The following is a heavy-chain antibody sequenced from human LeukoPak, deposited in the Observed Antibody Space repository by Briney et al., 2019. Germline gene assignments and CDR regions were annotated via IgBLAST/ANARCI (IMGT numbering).Heavy chain of an antibody. J-gene: IGHJ4*02. CDR1: GFTFSSYA. D-gene: IGHD3-10*01. CDR2: ISSNGGST. V-gene: IGHV3-64D*06. Sequence: GGSLRLSCSASGFTFSSYAMHWVRQAPGKGQEYVSAISSNGGSTYYADSVKGRFTISRDNSKNTLYLQMSSLRAEDTAVYYCVKDLGALGDYWGQGTLVTVSS. CDR3: VKDLGALGDY.